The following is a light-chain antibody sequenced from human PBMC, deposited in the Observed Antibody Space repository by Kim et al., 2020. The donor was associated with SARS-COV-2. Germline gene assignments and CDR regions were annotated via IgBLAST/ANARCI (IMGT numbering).Light chain of an antibody. CDR2: YDS. V-gene: IGLV3-21*04. Sequence: SYELTQPPSVSVAPGKTARITCGGNNIGSKSVHWYQQKPGQAPVLVIYYDSDRPSGIPERFSGSKSGTSASLAISGLQSEDEADYFCGAWDDSLNGHWVFGGGTQLTVL. CDR1: NIGSKS. J-gene: IGLJ3*02. CDR3: GAWDDSLNGHWV.